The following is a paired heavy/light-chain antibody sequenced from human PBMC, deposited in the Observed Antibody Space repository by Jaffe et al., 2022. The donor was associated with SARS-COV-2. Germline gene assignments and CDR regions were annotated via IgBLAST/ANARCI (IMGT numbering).Heavy chain of an antibody. J-gene: IGHJ4*02. D-gene: IGHD2-15*01. CDR2: VNTDGRRT. CDR3: AREALLSRSIDL. Sequence: EVQVVESGGGLVQPGGSLRLSCAASGFTFSSHWMHWVRQAPGKGLVWVSRVNTDGRRTTYADSVEGRFTISRDNAKNTLFLQMNSLRAEDTAVYYCAREALLSRSIDLWGQGTLVTVSS. V-gene: IGHV3-74*01. CDR1: GFTFSSHW.
Light chain of an antibody. J-gene: IGKJ4*01. Sequence: DIQMTQSPSSLSASVGDRVTITCRASQTINIYLNWYQQKVGKAPNLLIYAASSLQSEVPSRFSGSGSGTDFTLTISSLQPEDFATYYCQQSYSTPLTFGGGTKVEIK. V-gene: IGKV1-39*01. CDR2: AAS. CDR1: QTINIY. CDR3: QQSYSTPLT.